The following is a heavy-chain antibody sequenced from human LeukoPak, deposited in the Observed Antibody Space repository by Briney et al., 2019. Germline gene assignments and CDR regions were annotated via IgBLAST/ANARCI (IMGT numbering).Heavy chain of an antibody. D-gene: IGHD3-22*01. CDR3: ASETGEDSSGYYSDY. CDR2: INPNSGGT. Sequence: ASVKVSCKASGYTFTGYYMHWVRQAPGQGLEWMGWINPNSGGTNYAQKFQGRVTMTRDTSISTAYMELSRLRSEDTAVYYCASETGEDSSGYYSDYWGQGTLVTVSS. CDR1: GYTFTGYY. V-gene: IGHV1-2*02. J-gene: IGHJ4*02.